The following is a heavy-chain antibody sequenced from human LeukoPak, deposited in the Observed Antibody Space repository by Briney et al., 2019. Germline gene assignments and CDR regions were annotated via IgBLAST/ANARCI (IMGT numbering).Heavy chain of an antibody. CDR1: CYTFTSYG. J-gene: IGHJ5*02. Sequence: ASVKVSCKASCYTFTSYGISWVRQAPGQGLEWMGWISAYNGNTNYAQKLQGRVTMTTDTSTSTAYMELRSLRSDDTAVYYCAREVGPIVLMVYEVPNWFDPWGQGTLVTVSS. V-gene: IGHV1-18*01. CDR3: AREVGPIVLMVYEVPNWFDP. D-gene: IGHD2-8*01. CDR2: ISAYNGNT.